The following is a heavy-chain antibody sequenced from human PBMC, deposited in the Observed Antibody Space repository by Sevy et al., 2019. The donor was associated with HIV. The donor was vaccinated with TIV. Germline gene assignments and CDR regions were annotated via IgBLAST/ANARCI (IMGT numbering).Heavy chain of an antibody. V-gene: IGHV3-21*01. J-gene: IGHJ6*02. CDR3: ARDRDGSGSSGGYGMDV. Sequence: GGSLRLSCVASGLTFSSYSMKWVRQAPGKGLEWVSSISSSSSYIYYADSVKGRFTISRDNAKKSLYLQVNSLRAGDMAVYYCARDRDGSGSSGGYGMDVWGQGTTVTVSS. D-gene: IGHD3-10*01. CDR2: ISSSSSYI. CDR1: GLTFSSYS.